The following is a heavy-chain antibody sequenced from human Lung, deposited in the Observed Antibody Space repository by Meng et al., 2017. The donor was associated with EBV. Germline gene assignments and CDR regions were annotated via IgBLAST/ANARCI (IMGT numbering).Heavy chain of an antibody. J-gene: IGHJ4*02. V-gene: IGHV4-4*02. CDR1: GGARSRSDW. D-gene: IGHD3-22*01. Sequence: QVRPRGWGQGLVQPAETLALARAVVGGARSRSDWWSWVRQPPGKGLEWIGETSHSGSTNYSPSLKSRVTISLDKSKNQLSLKLNSVTAADTAVYYCASSDYYRSDYWGQGILVTVSS. CDR3: ASSDYYRSDY. CDR2: TSHSGST.